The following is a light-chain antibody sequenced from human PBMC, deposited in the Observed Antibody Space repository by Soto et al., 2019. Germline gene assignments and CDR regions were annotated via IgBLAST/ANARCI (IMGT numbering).Light chain of an antibody. CDR1: SSDVGSYNL. CDR2: EVS. J-gene: IGLJ2*01. Sequence: QSVLTQPASVSGSPGQSITISCTGTSSDVGSYNLVSWYQQHPGKAPKPMIYEVSKRPSGVSNRFSGSKSGNTASLTISGLQAEDEADYYCCLYAGSSTSYVVFGGGTKLTVL. V-gene: IGLV2-23*02. CDR3: CLYAGSSTSYVV.